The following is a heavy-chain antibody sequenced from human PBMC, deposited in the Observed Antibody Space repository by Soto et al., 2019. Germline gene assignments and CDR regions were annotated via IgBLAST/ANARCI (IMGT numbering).Heavy chain of an antibody. CDR3: ARRLSYSSGWDS. J-gene: IGHJ4*02. D-gene: IGHD6-19*01. CDR1: GDSFNSHW. V-gene: IGHV5-51*01. CDR2: IYPIDSTT. Sequence: GESLKISCKGSGDSFNSHWIGWVRQMPGKGLEWMGIIYPIDSTTRYSPSFQGQVIISADKSISTAYLQWSSVKASDTAMYYCARRLSYSSGWDSWGQGTLVTVSS.